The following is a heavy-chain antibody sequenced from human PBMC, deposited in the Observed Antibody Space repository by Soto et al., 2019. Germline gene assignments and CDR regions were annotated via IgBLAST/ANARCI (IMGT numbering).Heavy chain of an antibody. D-gene: IGHD3-10*01. J-gene: IGHJ5*02. V-gene: IGHV3-23*01. CDR2: IGGSGSSA. CDR1: GFTFKNFA. Sequence: EVQLLESGGGLVQPGGSLRLSCAASGFTFKNFAVSWVRQAPGKGMEWVSAIGGSGSSANYAGSVKGRFTVSRDDSKSTLYHQMSGLRVDDTALYYCAKDAVAYNGEWDWFDLWGQGTLVTVSS. CDR3: AKDAVAYNGEWDWFDL.